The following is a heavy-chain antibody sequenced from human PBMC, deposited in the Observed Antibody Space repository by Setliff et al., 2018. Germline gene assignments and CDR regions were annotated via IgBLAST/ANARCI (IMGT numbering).Heavy chain of an antibody. D-gene: IGHD5-12*01. CDR2: VYVGGNT. Sequence: SETLSLTCNVSGVSIANTASYWSWIRQPAGKTLEWIGQVYVGGNTYYNPSFESRFTISRDNSRNSLYLQMDVLTVGDTAVYYCVRGPRSGLYTGHGWDFDYWGQGTLVTVSS. CDR1: GVSIANTASY. V-gene: IGHV4-61*09. CDR3: VRGPRSGLYTGHGWDFDY. J-gene: IGHJ4*02.